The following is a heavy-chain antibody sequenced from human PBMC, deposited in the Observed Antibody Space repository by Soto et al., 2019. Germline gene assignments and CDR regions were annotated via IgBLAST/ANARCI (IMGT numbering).Heavy chain of an antibody. V-gene: IGHV4-59*12. D-gene: IGHD6-19*01. CDR1: GGSISSYY. Sequence: SETLSLTCPVSGGSISSYYWSWIRQPPGKGLEWIGYIYSSGSTNYNPSLRSRVTMSVDASKNQFSLKLSSVTAADTAVFYCARAYTSGWYVIDYWGQGTLVTVSS. CDR3: ARAYTSGWYVIDY. CDR2: IYSSGST. J-gene: IGHJ4*02.